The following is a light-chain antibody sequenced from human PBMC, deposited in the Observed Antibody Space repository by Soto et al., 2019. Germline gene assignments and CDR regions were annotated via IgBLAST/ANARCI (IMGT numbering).Light chain of an antibody. CDR2: DAS. V-gene: IGKV3-11*01. Sequence: EIVLTQSPATLYLSPGERATLSCRASQTINNYLAWYQQKPGQAPRLLIFDASNRATGIPARFSGSGSGTDFTLTISCLEPEDFAVYYCQQRTNWPALTFGGGTKIEIK. CDR3: QQRTNWPALT. CDR1: QTINNY. J-gene: IGKJ4*01.